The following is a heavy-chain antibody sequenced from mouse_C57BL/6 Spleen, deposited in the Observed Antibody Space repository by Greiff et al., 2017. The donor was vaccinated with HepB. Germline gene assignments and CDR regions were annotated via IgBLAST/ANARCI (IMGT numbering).Heavy chain of an antibody. Sequence: QVQLKQSGPGLVAPSQRLSITCTVSGFSLTSYAISWVRQPPGKGLEWLGVIWTGGGTNYNSALKSRLSISKSNSKSQLFLKMSSLQTDDTARVYCARNRLDAMDYWGQGTSVTVSS. CDR3: ARNRLDAMDY. CDR2: IWTGGGT. D-gene: IGHD6-1*01. J-gene: IGHJ4*01. CDR1: GFSLTSYA. V-gene: IGHV2-9-1*01.